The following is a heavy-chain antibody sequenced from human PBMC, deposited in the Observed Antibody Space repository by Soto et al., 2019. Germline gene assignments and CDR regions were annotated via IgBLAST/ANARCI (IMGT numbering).Heavy chain of an antibody. J-gene: IGHJ6*02. Sequence: QVQLQESGPGLVKPSQTLSLTCTVSGGSISSGNYYWCWIRQPPGKGLEWIGYISHSGTTYYNPSLKSRITISVDTSKNQFSLKLSSVTVADTAVYYCARDLSDYNGMDVWGQGTTVTVSS. CDR1: GGSISSGNYY. V-gene: IGHV4-30-4*01. CDR2: ISHSGTT. CDR3: ARDLSDYNGMDV. D-gene: IGHD3-16*02.